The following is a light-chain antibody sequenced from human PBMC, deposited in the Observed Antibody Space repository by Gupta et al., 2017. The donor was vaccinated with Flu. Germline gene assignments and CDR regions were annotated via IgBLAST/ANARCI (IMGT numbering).Light chain of an antibody. J-gene: IGKJ2*01. Sequence: PDTLSVSPGERATLSCRASQSVSSNLAWYQQKPGQAPRLLIYGASTRATGIPARFSGSGSGTEFTLTISSLQSEDFAVYYCQQYNNWPGTFGQGTKLEIK. V-gene: IGKV3-15*01. CDR3: QQYNNWPGT. CDR1: QSVSSN. CDR2: GAS.